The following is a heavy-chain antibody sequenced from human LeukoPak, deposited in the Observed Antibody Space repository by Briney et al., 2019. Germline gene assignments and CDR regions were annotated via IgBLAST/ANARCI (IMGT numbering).Heavy chain of an antibody. CDR3: ARNMVRGPRLGALAY. Sequence: ASVKVSCKASGYTFTGYYMHWVRQAPGQGLEWMGWINPNSGGTNYAQKFQGRVTMTRDTSISTAYMELSRLRSDDTAVYYCARNMVRGPRLGALAYGGRETLFTVSS. CDR1: GYTFTGYY. V-gene: IGHV1-2*02. D-gene: IGHD3-10*01. J-gene: IGHJ4*02. CDR2: INPNSGGT.